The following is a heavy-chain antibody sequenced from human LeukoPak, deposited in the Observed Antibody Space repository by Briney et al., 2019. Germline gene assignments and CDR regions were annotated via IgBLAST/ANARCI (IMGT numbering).Heavy chain of an antibody. Sequence: GGSLRLSCVVSGFTVSSNYMSWGRQAPGKGLEWVSVIFSDGSIYYADSVEGRFTISRDNSDNTLYLRMNSLRADDTAVYYCAAGVQTVLPNNYWGQGTLVTVSS. CDR2: IFSDGSI. CDR3: AAGVQTVLPNNY. CDR1: GFTVSSNY. V-gene: IGHV3-53*01. D-gene: IGHD1-1*01. J-gene: IGHJ4*02.